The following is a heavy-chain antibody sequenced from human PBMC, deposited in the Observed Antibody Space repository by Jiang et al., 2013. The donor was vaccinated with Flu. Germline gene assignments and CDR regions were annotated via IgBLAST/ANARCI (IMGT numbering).Heavy chain of an antibody. Sequence: SGFTFSSYAMSWVRQAPGKGLEWVSAISGSGGSTYYADSVKGRFTISRDNSKNTVYLQMNSLRAEDTAVYYCAKLLAAGGTDYWGQGTLVTVSS. CDR1: GFTFSSYA. CDR2: ISGSGGST. CDR3: AKLLAAGGTDY. V-gene: IGHV3-23*01. D-gene: IGHD6-13*01. J-gene: IGHJ4*02.